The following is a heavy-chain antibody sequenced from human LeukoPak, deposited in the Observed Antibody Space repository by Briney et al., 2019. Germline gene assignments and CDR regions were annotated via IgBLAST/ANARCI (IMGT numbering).Heavy chain of an antibody. CDR1: GYTFTGYY. Sequence: ASVKVSCKASGYTFTGYYMHWVRQAPGQGLEWMGWINPNSGGTNYARKFQGRVTMTRDTSISTAYMELSRLRSDDTAVYYCARDNPYSSSFDYWGQGTLATVSS. D-gene: IGHD6-6*01. CDR3: ARDNPYSSSFDY. CDR2: INPNSGGT. J-gene: IGHJ4*02. V-gene: IGHV1-2*02.